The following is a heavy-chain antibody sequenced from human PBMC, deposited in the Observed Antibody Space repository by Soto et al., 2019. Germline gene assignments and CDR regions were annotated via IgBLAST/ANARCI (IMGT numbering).Heavy chain of an antibody. CDR3: AKGIGPDHYYYYGMDV. Sequence: GGSLRLSCAASGFTFSSYSMNWVRQAPGKGLEWVSYISSSSSTIYYADSVKGRFTISRDNAKNSLYLQMNSLRAEDTAVYYCAKGIGPDHYYYYGMDVWGQGTTVTVSS. J-gene: IGHJ6*02. CDR1: GFTFSSYS. V-gene: IGHV3-48*01. D-gene: IGHD2-21*01. CDR2: ISSSSSTI.